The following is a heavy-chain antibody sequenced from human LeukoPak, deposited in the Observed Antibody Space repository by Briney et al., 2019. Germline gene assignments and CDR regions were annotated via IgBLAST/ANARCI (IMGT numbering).Heavy chain of an antibody. V-gene: IGHV4-61*01. CDR3: AREDYGMDV. CDR1: GDPINNRSPS. CDR2: IYYSEST. J-gene: IGHJ6*02. Sequence: PSETLSLTCTVSGDPINNRSPSWGWIRQPPGKGLEWIGYIYYSESTNYNPSLKSRVTISVDTSKNQFSLKLSSVTAADTAVYYCAREDYGMDVWGQGTTVTVSS.